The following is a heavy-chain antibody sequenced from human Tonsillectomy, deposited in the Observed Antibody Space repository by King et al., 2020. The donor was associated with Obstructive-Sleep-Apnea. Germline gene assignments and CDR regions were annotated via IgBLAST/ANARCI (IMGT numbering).Heavy chain of an antibody. J-gene: IGHJ6*02. V-gene: IGHV3-15*01. CDR3: STGAKRRAMDV. Sequence: VQLVESGGDLVKPGGSIRLSCVASGFTFSNAWMSWVRQAPGKGLEWVGRIKSKSDGGTIEYAAPVKGRFTISRDDSKNTFYLQMNSLETDDTAVYYCSTGAKRRAMDVWGQGTTVTVSS. CDR2: IKSKSDGGTI. D-gene: IGHD1-26*01. CDR1: GFTFSNAW.